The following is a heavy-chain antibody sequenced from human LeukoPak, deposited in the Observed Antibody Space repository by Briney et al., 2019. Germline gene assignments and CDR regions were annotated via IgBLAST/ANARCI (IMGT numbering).Heavy chain of an antibody. CDR2: ISSSITFI. Sequence: GGSLRLSCEASGFPFRSFSMNWGRQAPGKGLEWVSSISSSITFIYYADSVRGRFTISRDNAKNSLYLQMNSLRVEDTAVYYCARAEGSGSSFDYWGQGTLVTVSS. CDR1: GFPFRSFS. V-gene: IGHV3-21*01. CDR3: ARAEGSGSSFDY. D-gene: IGHD3-10*01. J-gene: IGHJ4*02.